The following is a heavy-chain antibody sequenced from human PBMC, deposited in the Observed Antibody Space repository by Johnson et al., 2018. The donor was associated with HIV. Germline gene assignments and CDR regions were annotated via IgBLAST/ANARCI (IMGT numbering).Heavy chain of an antibody. V-gene: IGHV3-23*01. Sequence: VLLLESGGGLVQPGGSLRLSCAASGFTFSSHWMHWVRQAPGKGLEWVSSISGSGGSTHYADSVKGRFTISRDNSKSTLYLQMNSLRAEDTALYYCAKDYWGGARFRLGSAFDIWGQGTMVTVSS. D-gene: IGHD3-16*01. CDR1: GFTFSSHW. CDR2: ISGSGGST. J-gene: IGHJ3*02. CDR3: AKDYWGGARFRLGSAFDI.